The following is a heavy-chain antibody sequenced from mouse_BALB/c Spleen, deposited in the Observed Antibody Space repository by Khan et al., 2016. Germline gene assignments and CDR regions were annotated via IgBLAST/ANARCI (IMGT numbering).Heavy chain of an antibody. Sequence: QMQLEESGPGLVAPSQSLSITCTVSGFSLTNSGVHWIRQPPGKGLEWLGVIWPGGSTDYNSALMSRLSITKDNSQNQVFLKMISLQTDGTAMYYSARDGQDYDAWFASWGQGTLVIVSA. CDR2: IWPGGST. V-gene: IGHV2-9*02. J-gene: IGHJ3*01. CDR1: GFSLTNSG. D-gene: IGHD2-4*01. CDR3: ARDGQDYDAWFAS.